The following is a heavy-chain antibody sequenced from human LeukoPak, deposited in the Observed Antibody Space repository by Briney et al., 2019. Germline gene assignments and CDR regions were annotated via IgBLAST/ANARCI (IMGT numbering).Heavy chain of an antibody. CDR2: ISYHGSNK. Sequence: PGGSLRLSCAASGFTFSSYAMHWVRQAPGKGLEWVAVISYHGSNKYYADSVKGRFTISRDNSKNTLYLQMNSLRAEDTAVYYCARDLLLYDTEYFQHWGQGTLVTVSS. D-gene: IGHD5/OR15-5a*01. J-gene: IGHJ1*01. V-gene: IGHV3-30*04. CDR3: ARDLLLYDTEYFQH. CDR1: GFTFSSYA.